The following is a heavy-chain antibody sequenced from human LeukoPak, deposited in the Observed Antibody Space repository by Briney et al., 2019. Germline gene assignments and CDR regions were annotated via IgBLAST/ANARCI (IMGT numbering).Heavy chain of an antibody. CDR2: IYYSGST. CDR3: AGDDADAFDI. J-gene: IGHJ3*02. Sequence: PSETLSLTCTVSGGSISSYYWSWIRQPPGKGLEWIGYIYYSGSTNYNPSLKSRVTISVDTSKNQFSLKLSSVTAADTAVYYCAGDDADAFDIWGQGTMVTVSS. CDR1: GGSISSYY. V-gene: IGHV4-59*01.